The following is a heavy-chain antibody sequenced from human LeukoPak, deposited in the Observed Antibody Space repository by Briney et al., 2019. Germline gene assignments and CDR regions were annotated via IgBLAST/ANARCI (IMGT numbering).Heavy chain of an antibody. D-gene: IGHD4-23*01. V-gene: IGHV3-30*04. Sequence: GSLRLSCAASGFTFSSYAMHWVRQAPGKGLEWVAVISYDGSNKYYADSVKGRFTISRDNSKNTLYLQMNSLRAEDTAVYYCARDTPLYGGNLYYYYGMDVWGQGTTVTVSS. CDR2: ISYDGSNK. CDR3: ARDTPLYGGNLYYYYGMDV. J-gene: IGHJ6*02. CDR1: GFTFSSYA.